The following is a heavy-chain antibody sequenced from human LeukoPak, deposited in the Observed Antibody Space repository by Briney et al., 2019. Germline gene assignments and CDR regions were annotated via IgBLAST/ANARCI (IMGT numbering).Heavy chain of an antibody. D-gene: IGHD2-2*01. CDR2: ISSSSSYI. CDR1: GFTFSSYS. V-gene: IGHV3-21*01. J-gene: IGHJ6*04. CDR3: AREGIVPAARDYYYYYGMDV. Sequence: TGGSLRLSCAASGFTFSSYSMNWVRQAPGKGPEWVSSISSSSSYIYYADSVKGRFTISRDNAKNSLYLQMNSLRAEDTAVYYCAREGIVPAARDYYYYYGMDVWGKGTTVTVSS.